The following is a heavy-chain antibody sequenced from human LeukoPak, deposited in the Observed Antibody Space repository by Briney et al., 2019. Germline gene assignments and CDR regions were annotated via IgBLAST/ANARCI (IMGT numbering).Heavy chain of an antibody. CDR2: IKQDGSEK. CDR1: GFTFSSYW. J-gene: IGHJ4*02. CDR3: ARADIHGLEVDY. V-gene: IGHV3-7*01. Sequence: GGSLRLSCAACGFTFSSYWMSWVRQAPGKGLEWVANIKQDGSEKYYVDSVKGRFTISRDNAKNTLYLQMNSLRAEDTAVYYCARADIHGLEVDYWGQGTLVTVSS. D-gene: IGHD3-3*01.